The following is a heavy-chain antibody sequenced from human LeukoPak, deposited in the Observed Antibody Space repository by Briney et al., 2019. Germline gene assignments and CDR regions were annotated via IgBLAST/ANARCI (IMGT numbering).Heavy chain of an antibody. J-gene: IGHJ4*02. Sequence: GRSLRLSCAASGFTFSSYGMHWVRQAPGKGLEWVAVISYDGSNKYYADSVKGRFTISRDNSKNTLYLQMGSLRVEDMAVYYCARVPEYRTSWYYFDYWGQGTLVTVSS. CDR2: ISYDGSNK. CDR3: ARVPEYRTSWYYFDY. V-gene: IGHV3-30*03. CDR1: GFTFSSYG. D-gene: IGHD6-13*01.